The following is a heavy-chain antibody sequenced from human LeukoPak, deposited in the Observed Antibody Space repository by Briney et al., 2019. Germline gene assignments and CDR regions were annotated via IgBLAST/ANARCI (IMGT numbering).Heavy chain of an antibody. CDR2: IIPIIGTT. V-gene: IGHV1-69*05. CDR3: AAGVTYYDSSGTLGY. J-gene: IGHJ4*02. CDR1: GGTFSSYA. D-gene: IGHD3-22*01. Sequence: SVKVSCKASGGTFSSYAISWVRQAPGQGLEWMGGIIPIIGTTNYAQKFQGRVTITTDESTSTAYMELSSLRYEDTAVDYCAAGVTYYDSSGTLGYWGQGTLVTVSS.